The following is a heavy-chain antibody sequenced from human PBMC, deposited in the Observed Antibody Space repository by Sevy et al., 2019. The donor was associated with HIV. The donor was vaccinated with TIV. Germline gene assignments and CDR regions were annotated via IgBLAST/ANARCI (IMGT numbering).Heavy chain of an antibody. Sequence: GGSLRLSCTASGFTFSNFWMHWVRQAPGKGLVWVAHVKYDGRVTDYADSVQGRFTISRDNAKDTLYLQVRGLRAEDTAVYYCTRAASGAAFDYWGQGTLFTVSS. CDR3: TRAASGAAFDY. CDR2: VKYDGRVT. J-gene: IGHJ4*02. V-gene: IGHV3-74*01. CDR1: GFTFSNFW.